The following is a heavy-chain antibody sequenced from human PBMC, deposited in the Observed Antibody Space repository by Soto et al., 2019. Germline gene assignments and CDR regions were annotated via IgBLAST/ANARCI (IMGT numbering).Heavy chain of an antibody. V-gene: IGHV3-30-3*01. CDR2: ISYDGSNK. J-gene: IGHJ4*02. Sequence: GGSLRLSCAASGFTFSSYAMHWVRQAPGKGLEWVAVISYDGSNKYYADSVKGRFTISRDNSKNTLYLQMNSLRAEDTAVYYCARATPRCCLDYWGQGTLVTVSS. CDR1: GFTFSSYA. CDR3: ARATPRCCLDY.